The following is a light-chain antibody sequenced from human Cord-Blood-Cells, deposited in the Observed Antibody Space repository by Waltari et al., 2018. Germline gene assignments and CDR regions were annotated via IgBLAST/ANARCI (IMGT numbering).Light chain of an antibody. V-gene: IGKV1-8*01. CDR2: AAS. J-gene: IGKJ2*03. CDR3: QQYYSYPYS. Sequence: PSSFSASTGDRVTITCRASQGISSYLAWYQQKPGKAPKLLIYAASTLQSGVPSRFSGSGSGTDFTLTISCLQSEDFATYYCQQYYSYPYSFGQGTKLEIK. CDR1: QGISSY.